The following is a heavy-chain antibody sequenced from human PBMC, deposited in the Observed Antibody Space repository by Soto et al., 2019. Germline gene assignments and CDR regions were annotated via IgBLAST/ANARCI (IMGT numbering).Heavy chain of an antibody. D-gene: IGHD2-8*01. CDR2: IKQDGSEK. V-gene: IGHV3-7*01. CDR1: GFTFSSYW. Sequence: PGGSLRLSCAASGFTFSSYWMSWVRQAPGKGLEWVANIKQDGSEKYYVDSVKGRFTISRDNAKNSLYLQMNSLRAEDTVFFYCARHDNGGGYYYYYMDVWGKGTTVTVSS. CDR3: ARHDNGGGYYYYYMDV. J-gene: IGHJ6*03.